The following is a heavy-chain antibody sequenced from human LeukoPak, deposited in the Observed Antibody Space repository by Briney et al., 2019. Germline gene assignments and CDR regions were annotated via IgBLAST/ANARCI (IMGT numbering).Heavy chain of an antibody. Sequence: GGSLRLSCAASGFTFSSYAMHWVRQAPGKGLEWVAVISYDGSNKYYADSVKGRFTISRDNSKNTLCLQMNSLRAEDTAVYYCAKEGSIGGYYYFDYWGQGTLVTVSS. CDR1: GFTFSSYA. V-gene: IGHV3-30-3*01. D-gene: IGHD5-12*01. CDR2: ISYDGSNK. CDR3: AKEGSIGGYYYFDY. J-gene: IGHJ4*02.